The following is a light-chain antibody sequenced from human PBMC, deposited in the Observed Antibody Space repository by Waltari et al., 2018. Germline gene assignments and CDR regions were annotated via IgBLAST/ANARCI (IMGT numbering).Light chain of an antibody. V-gene: IGKV3-20*01. CDR2: RAS. CDR3: QQHGTLPAT. J-gene: IGKJ1*01. CDR1: QSVGSSS. Sequence: EIVLTQSPGTASLSPGERATLSCRASQSVGSSSLAWYQQKPGQAPRLVIYRASRRATGIPDRFSGSGSGTDFILTISRLEPEDFAVYYCQQHGTLPATFGQGTKVEIK.